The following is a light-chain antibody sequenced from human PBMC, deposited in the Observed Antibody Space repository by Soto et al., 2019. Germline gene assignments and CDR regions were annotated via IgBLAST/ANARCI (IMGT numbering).Light chain of an antibody. V-gene: IGKV1-5*03. Sequence: DIQMTQSPSTLSASVGDTVTMTWRASQTIDSWLAWYQQRPGKPPNLLIYKASTLASGVPSRFSGSGSGTEFTLTINSLQPDDFATYYCQQYHIYSGTFGQGTRLEIK. CDR1: QTIDSW. J-gene: IGKJ5*01. CDR2: KAS. CDR3: QQYHIYSGT.